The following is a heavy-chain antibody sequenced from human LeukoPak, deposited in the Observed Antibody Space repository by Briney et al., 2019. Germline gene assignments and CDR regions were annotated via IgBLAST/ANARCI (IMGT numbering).Heavy chain of an antibody. D-gene: IGHD6-19*01. CDR1: GFTFSSYA. CDR2: MTGSGGRT. J-gene: IGHJ4*02. Sequence: PGGSLRLSSVASGFTFSSYAMSWVSQAPGWGLEWVSTMTGSGGRTYYADSVKGRFTISRDSSKSTLYLQMNSLRAEDTAVYYCARREEGTSGWSSGYWGQGTLVTVSS. V-gene: IGHV3-23*01. CDR3: ARREEGTSGWSSGY.